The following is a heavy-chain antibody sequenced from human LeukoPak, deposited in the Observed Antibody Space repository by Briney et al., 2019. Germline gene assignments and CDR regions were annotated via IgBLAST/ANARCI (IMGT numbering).Heavy chain of an antibody. J-gene: IGHJ4*02. CDR2: ITTSGTST. Sequence: PGGSLRLSCATSGFTFSSYEMNWVRQAPGKGVEWISYITTSGTSTYYADSVKGRFTISRDNGKTALSLQMNSLRAEDTAVYYCVVHSATSCYWGQGTLVTVSS. D-gene: IGHD1-26*01. CDR3: VVHSATSCY. V-gene: IGHV3-48*03. CDR1: GFTFSSYE.